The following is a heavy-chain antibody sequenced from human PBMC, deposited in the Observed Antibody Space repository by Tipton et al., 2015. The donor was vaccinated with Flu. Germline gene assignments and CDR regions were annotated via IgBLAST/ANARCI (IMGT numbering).Heavy chain of an antibody. CDR2: LSYSGST. D-gene: IGHD6-19*01. V-gene: IGHV4-39*01. CDR3: ASHPPPRISVPAPIDN. J-gene: IGHJ4*02. Sequence: TLSLTCTVSGVSIRTTSYHWGWIRQPPGKGLEWIASLSYSGSTFYKSPLKSRVTISVDTSKNQFSLKVSSVTAADTAVYYCASHPPPRISVPAPIDNWGQGTLVTVSS. CDR1: GVSIRTTSYH.